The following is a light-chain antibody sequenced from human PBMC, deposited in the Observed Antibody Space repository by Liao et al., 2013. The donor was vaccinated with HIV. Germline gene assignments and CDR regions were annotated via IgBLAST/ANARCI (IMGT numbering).Light chain of an antibody. CDR3: QAWDSDTEV. CDR2: QNT. V-gene: IGLV3-1*01. Sequence: SYELTQPPSVSVFPGQTASITCSGRTLGDKYVCWYQQRPGQSPVLVMYQNTKRPSGIPERFSGSNSGNTATLTISGTQAMDEADYYCQAWDSDTEVFGTGTKVTVL. J-gene: IGLJ1*01. CDR1: TLGDKY.